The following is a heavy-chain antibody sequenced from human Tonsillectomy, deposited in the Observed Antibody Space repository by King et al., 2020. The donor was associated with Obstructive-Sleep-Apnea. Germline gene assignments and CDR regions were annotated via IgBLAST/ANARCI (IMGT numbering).Heavy chain of an antibody. CDR2: INSDGSTT. CDR3: ARAMRGSVDY. V-gene: IGHV3-74*01. J-gene: IGHJ4*02. Sequence: VQLVESGGGLVQPGGSLRLSCAASGFTLSSYWMHWVRQAPGKGLVWVSRINSDGSTTNYADSGKGRFTISRDNAKNTLYLQMNSLRAEDTAVYYCARAMRGSVDYWGRGTLVTVPS. D-gene: IGHD3-22*01. CDR1: GFTLSSYW.